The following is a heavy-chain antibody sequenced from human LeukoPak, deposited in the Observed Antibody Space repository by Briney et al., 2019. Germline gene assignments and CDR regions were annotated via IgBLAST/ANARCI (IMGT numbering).Heavy chain of an antibody. V-gene: IGHV1-69*04. CDR2: IIPILGIA. D-gene: IGHD3-22*01. J-gene: IGHJ3*02. Sequence: GASVKVSCKASGRTFSSYTISWVRQAPGQGLEWMGRIIPILGIANYAQKFQGRVTITADKSTRTAYMELSSLRSEDTAVYYCARDLPYDSSGYSAAFHIWGQRTMVTVSS. CDR3: ARDLPYDSSGYSAAFHI. CDR1: GRTFSSYT.